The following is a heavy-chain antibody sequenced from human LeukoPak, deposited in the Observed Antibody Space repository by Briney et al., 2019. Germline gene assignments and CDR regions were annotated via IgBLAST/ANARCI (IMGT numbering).Heavy chain of an antibody. Sequence: GGSLRLSCAASGFTFSSYAMHWVRQAPGKGLEWVADISYDGSNKYYADSVKGRFTISRDNSKNTLYLQMNSLRAEDTAVYYCARDLELKIGESANDYWGQGTLVTVSS. D-gene: IGHD1-7*01. CDR3: ARDLELKIGESANDY. V-gene: IGHV3-30-3*01. CDR1: GFTFSSYA. J-gene: IGHJ4*02. CDR2: ISYDGSNK.